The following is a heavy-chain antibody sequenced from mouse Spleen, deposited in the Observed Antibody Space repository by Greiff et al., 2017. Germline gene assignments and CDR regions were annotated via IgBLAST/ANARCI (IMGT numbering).Heavy chain of an antibody. D-gene: IGHD1-1*01. CDR3: TRSYYYGSTYWFAY. J-gene: IGHJ3*01. CDR1: DYTFTSYW. V-gene: IGHV1S22*01. Sequence: LQQPGSELVRPGASVKLSCKASDYTFTSYWMHWVKQRPGQGLEWIGNIYPGTGSTNYDEKFKSKATLTVDTSSSTAYMQLSSLTSEDSAVYYCTRSYYYGSTYWFAYWGQGTLVTVSA. CDR2: IYPGTGST.